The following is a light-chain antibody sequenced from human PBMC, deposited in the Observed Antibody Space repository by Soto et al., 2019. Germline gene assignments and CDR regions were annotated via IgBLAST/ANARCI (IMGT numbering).Light chain of an antibody. J-gene: IGLJ2*01. CDR1: SSNIGAGYD. CDR2: GNS. V-gene: IGLV1-40*01. Sequence: QAVVTQPPSVSGAPGQRVTISCTGSSSNIGAGYDVHWYQHLPGTAPKLLIYGNSNRPSGVPDRVSGSKSDTSASLAITGLQAEDEADYYCQSYDSSLSGSVVFGGGTKLTV. CDR3: QSYDSSLSGSVV.